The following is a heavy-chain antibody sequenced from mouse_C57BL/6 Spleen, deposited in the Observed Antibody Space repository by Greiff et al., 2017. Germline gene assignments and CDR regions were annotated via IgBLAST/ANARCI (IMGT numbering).Heavy chain of an antibody. J-gene: IGHJ2*01. D-gene: IGHD2-1*01. CDR3: SRRDDYGNSYYFDY. Sequence: EVKVVESGGDLVKPGGSLKLSCAASGFTFSSYGMSWVRQTPDKRLEWVATISSGGSYTYYPDSVKGRFTISRDNAKNTLYLRMSSLKSEDTAMYYCSRRDDYGNSYYFDYWGQGTTLTVSS. CDR2: ISSGGSYT. V-gene: IGHV5-6*02. CDR1: GFTFSSYG.